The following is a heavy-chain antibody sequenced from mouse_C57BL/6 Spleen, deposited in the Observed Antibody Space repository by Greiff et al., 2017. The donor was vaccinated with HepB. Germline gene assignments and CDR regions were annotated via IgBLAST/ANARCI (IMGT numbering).Heavy chain of an antibody. CDR2: ISSGSSTI. D-gene: IGHD1-1*01. Sequence: EVQRVESGGGLVKPGGSLKLSCAASGFTFSDYGMHWVRQAPEKGLEWVAYISSGSSTIYYADTVKGRFTISRDNAKNTLFLQMTSLRSEDTAMYYCARPGGSSFYYFDYWGQGTTLTVSS. V-gene: IGHV5-17*01. J-gene: IGHJ2*01. CDR3: ARPGGSSFYYFDY. CDR1: GFTFSDYG.